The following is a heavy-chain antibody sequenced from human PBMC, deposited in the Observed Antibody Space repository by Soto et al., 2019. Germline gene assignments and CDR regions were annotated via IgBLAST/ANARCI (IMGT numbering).Heavy chain of an antibody. D-gene: IGHD3-16*01. CDR3: AKTSPPLGGGVLRFDP. J-gene: IGHJ5*02. CDR1: GFTFSSYA. CDR2: ISGSGGST. Sequence: GGSLRLSCAASGFTFSSYAMSWVRQAPGRGLEWVSAISGSGGSTYYADSVKGRFTISRDNSKNTLYLQMNSLRAEDTAVYYCAKTSPPLGGGVLRFDPWGQGTLVTVSS. V-gene: IGHV3-23*01.